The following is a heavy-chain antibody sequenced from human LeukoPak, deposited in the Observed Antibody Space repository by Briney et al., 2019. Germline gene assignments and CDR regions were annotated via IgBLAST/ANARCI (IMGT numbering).Heavy chain of an antibody. J-gene: IGHJ3*02. V-gene: IGHV4-39*01. D-gene: IGHD5-18*01. Sequence: SETLSLTCTVSGGSISSSSYYWGWIRQPPGKGLEGIGSIYYSRSTYYNPSLKSRVTISVDTSKNQFSLKLSSVTAADTAVYYCASTGYSYAVNEIHAFDIWGQGTMVTVSS. CDR3: ASTGYSYAVNEIHAFDI. CDR1: GGSISSSSYY. CDR2: IYYSRST.